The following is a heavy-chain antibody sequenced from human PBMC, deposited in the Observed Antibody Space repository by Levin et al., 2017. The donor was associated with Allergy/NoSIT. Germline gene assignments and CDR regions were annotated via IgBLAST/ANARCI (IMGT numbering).Heavy chain of an antibody. J-gene: IGHJ3*02. Sequence: SETLSLTCAVXXXXXXSRKERVWRPQPPGKGLEWIGEIYHSGSTNYNPSLKSRVTISVDKSKNQFSLKLSSVTAADTAVYYCARVLWGYEGWDDAFDSWGQGTMVTVSS. CDR3: ARVLWGYEGWDDAFDS. CDR2: IYHSGST. D-gene: IGHD5-12*01. V-gene: IGHV4-4*02. CDR1: XXXXXSRKE.